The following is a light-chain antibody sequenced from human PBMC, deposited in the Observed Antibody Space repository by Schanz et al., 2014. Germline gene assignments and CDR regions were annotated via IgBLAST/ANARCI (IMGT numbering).Light chain of an antibody. CDR3: QQSYSPPFT. CDR2: DAS. J-gene: IGKJ3*01. Sequence: DIEMTQSPSSLSVSLGARVTITCQAGQDISKYLHWYQQKPGKAPKLLICDASNLETGVPSRFSGSGSGTDFTFTITSLQPEDFATYYCQQSYSPPFTFGPGTKVDIK. CDR1: QDISKY. V-gene: IGKV1-33*01.